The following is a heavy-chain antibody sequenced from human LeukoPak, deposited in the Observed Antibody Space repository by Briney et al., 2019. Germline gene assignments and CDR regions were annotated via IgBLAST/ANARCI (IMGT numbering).Heavy chain of an antibody. Sequence: GESLKIPCKGSGYSFTSYWIGWVRQMPGKGLEWVGIIYPGDSDTRYSPSFQGQVTISADKSISTAYLQWSSLKASDTAMYYCARLVWGSSGWPNWFDPWGQGTLVTVSS. CDR2: IYPGDSDT. J-gene: IGHJ5*02. V-gene: IGHV5-51*01. CDR1: GYSFTSYW. CDR3: ARLVWGSSGWPNWFDP. D-gene: IGHD6-19*01.